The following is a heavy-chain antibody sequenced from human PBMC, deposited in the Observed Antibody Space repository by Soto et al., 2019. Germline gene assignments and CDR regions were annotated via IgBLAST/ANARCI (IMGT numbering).Heavy chain of an antibody. V-gene: IGHV4-34*01. D-gene: IGHD6-13*01. CDR3: ARAQGIAAACDLDY. CDR2: INHSAST. CDR1: GGSFSGYY. Sequence: QVQLQQWGAGLLTPSETLSLTCAVYGGSFSGYYWSWIRQPPGKGLEGIGEINHSASTNYNPSLKSRVTISVDASKNQFPLMLSSVTAADAAVYYCARAQGIAAACDLDYWGQGTLVTVSS. J-gene: IGHJ4*02.